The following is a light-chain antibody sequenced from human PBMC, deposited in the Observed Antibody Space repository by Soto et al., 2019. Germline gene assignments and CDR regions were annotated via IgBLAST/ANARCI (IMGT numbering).Light chain of an antibody. CDR3: SSYTSSSTLL. CDR1: SSDVGGYNY. V-gene: IGLV2-14*01. CDR2: AVS. Sequence: QSVLTQPASVSGSPGQSITISCTGTSSDVGGYNYVSWYQQHPGKAPKLMIYAVSNRPSGVSNRFSGSKSGNTASLTISGLQAEDEADYYYSSYTSSSTLLFGGGTKLTVL. J-gene: IGLJ2*01.